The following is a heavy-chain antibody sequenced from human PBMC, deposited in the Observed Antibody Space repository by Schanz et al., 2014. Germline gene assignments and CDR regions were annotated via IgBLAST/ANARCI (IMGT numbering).Heavy chain of an antibody. J-gene: IGHJ4*02. V-gene: IGHV3-30*04. CDR1: GFTFSSYP. CDR3: ARSMIIVDKAFDY. Sequence: QVHLVESGGGVVQPGRSLRLSCAASGFTFSSYPMHWVRQAPGKGLEWVALISYDGINKYYADSVKGRFTISRDNSKNTLYLQMNSLXXXXXXVYYCARSMIIVDKAFDYWGQGTLVTVSS. CDR2: ISYDGINK. D-gene: IGHD3-22*01.